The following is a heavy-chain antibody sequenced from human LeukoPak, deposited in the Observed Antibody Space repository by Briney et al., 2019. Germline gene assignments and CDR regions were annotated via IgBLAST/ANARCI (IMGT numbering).Heavy chain of an antibody. CDR1: AFTFSDYT. D-gene: IGHD4-17*01. CDR2: ISGSGYTT. J-gene: IGHJ6*03. CDR3: AKSSGYGDYGYYYYYMDV. V-gene: IGHV3-23*01. Sequence: PGGSLRLSCAASAFTFSDYTMHWIRQAPGKGLEWVSAISGSGYTTYYADSVKGRFTISRDNSENTLYLQMNSLRAEDTAVYYCAKSSGYGDYGYYYYYMDVWGKGTTVTISS.